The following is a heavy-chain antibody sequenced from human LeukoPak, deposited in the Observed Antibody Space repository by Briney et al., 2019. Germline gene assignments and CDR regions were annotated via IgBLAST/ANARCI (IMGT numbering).Heavy chain of an antibody. D-gene: IGHD2-15*01. CDR3: ARDRIGLLSYYYYGMDV. Sequence: GGSLRLSCAASGFTVSSNYMSWVRRAPGKGLEWVSVIYSGGSTYYADSVKGRFTISRDNSKNTLYLQMNSLRAEDTAVYYCARDRIGLLSYYYYGMDVWGQGTTVTVSS. V-gene: IGHV3-53*01. CDR2: IYSGGST. CDR1: GFTVSSNY. J-gene: IGHJ6*02.